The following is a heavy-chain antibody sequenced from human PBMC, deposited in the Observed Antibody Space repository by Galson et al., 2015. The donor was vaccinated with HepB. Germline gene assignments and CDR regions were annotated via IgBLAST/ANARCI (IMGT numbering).Heavy chain of an antibody. V-gene: IGHV1-69*06. CDR1: GGTFSSYA. Sequence: SVKVSCKASGGTFSSYAISWVRQAPGQGLEWMGGIIPIFGTANYAQKFQGRVTITADKSTSTAYMELSSLRSEDTAVYYCAARGGQYYYYYYMDVWGKGTTVTVSS. CDR3: AARGGQYYYYYYMDV. D-gene: IGHD3-10*01. CDR2: IIPIFGTA. J-gene: IGHJ6*03.